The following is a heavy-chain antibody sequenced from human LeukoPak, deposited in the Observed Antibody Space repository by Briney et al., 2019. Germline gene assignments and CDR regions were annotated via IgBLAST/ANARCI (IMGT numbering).Heavy chain of an antibody. D-gene: IGHD4-17*01. CDR1: GFTFNSYA. CDR3: ARDYGDCVFDY. CDR2: IYSGGCT. J-gene: IGHJ4*02. Sequence: GASLRLSCAASGFTFNSYAMSWVRQAPGEGLEWVSVIYSGGCTYYADSVKGRFTISRDNSKNTLYLQMNSLRAEDTAVYYCARDYGDCVFDYWGQGTLVIVSS. V-gene: IGHV3-66*01.